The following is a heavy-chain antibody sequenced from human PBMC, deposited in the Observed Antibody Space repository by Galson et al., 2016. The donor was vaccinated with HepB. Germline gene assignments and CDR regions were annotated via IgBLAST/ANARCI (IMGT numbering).Heavy chain of an antibody. CDR2: INRSGST. CDR1: GGSFSTYY. CDR3: ARDNYYDSSGYYLVNGFDI. J-gene: IGHJ3*02. Sequence: SETLSLTCGVYGGSFSTYYWSWIRQTPGRGLEWIGEINRSGSTNYNPSLKSRVTISVDTSKEQFSLKLSSVTAADTAVYYCARDNYYDSSGYYLVNGFDIWGQGTMVTVSA. D-gene: IGHD3-22*01. V-gene: IGHV4-34*01.